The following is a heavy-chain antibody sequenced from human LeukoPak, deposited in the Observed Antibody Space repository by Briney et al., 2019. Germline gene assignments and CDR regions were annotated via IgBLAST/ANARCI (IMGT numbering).Heavy chain of an antibody. Sequence: ASVKVSCKASGYTFTSYGISWVRQAPGQGLEWMGWISAYNGNTNYAQKLQGRVTMTTDTSTSTAYMELRSLRSDDTAVYYCAKGGPYGSGSYVGLDYWGQGTLVTVSS. V-gene: IGHV1-18*01. CDR3: AKGGPYGSGSYVGLDY. J-gene: IGHJ4*02. CDR2: ISAYNGNT. CDR1: GYTFTSYG. D-gene: IGHD3-10*01.